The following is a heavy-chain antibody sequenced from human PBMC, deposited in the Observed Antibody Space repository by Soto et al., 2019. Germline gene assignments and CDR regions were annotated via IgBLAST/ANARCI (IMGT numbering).Heavy chain of an antibody. Sequence: SETLSLTCAVYGGSVNGYHWNWIRQPPGKGLEWIGEINHTGGTHYNPSLKSRVTMSVDTSKNQFSLRLSSVTAADTAIYYCATRITVFGLLIPPFDPWGQGTQVTVSS. CDR3: ATRITVFGLLIPPFDP. D-gene: IGHD3-3*01. J-gene: IGHJ5*02. V-gene: IGHV4-34*01. CDR2: INHTGGT. CDR1: GGSVNGYH.